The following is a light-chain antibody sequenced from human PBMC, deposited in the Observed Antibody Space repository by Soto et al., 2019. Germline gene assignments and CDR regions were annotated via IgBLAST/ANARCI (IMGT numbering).Light chain of an antibody. V-gene: IGKV3D-15*01. CDR3: QQYSTWPT. Sequence: ETVMSQSGAAVSVSPGDRATLSCRASQSVSSNLARYKQKPAPPPRLLIYGASSRATGIPDRFSGSGSGTDFTLTISRLQSEDSALYYRQQYSTWPTFGQGTRLEIK. J-gene: IGKJ5*01. CDR1: QSVSSN. CDR2: GAS.